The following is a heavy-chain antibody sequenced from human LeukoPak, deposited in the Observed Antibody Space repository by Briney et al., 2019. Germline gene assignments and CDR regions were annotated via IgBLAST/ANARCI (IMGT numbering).Heavy chain of an antibody. Sequence: GGSLRPSCAASGFTFSSYWMSWVRQAPGKGLEWVANIKQDGSEKYYVDSVKGRFTISRDNAKNSLYLQMNSLRAEDTAVYYCASGTTVVHFDYWGQGTLVTVSS. CDR2: IKQDGSEK. D-gene: IGHD4-23*01. J-gene: IGHJ4*02. CDR3: ASGTTVVHFDY. CDR1: GFTFSSYW. V-gene: IGHV3-7*01.